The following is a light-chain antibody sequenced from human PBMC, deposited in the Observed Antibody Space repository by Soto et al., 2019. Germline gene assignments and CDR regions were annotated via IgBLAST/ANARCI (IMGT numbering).Light chain of an antibody. CDR3: QNYNSAPRT. CDR2: GAS. CDR1: QGISNY. J-gene: IGKJ1*01. Sequence: DLQMTQSPSSLSASVGDRVTITCRASQGISNYLAWYQQKPGKVPELLIYGASTLQSGVPSRFSGSGSGTDFTLIISSLQPEDVATYYCQNYNSAPRTFGQGTKVEIK. V-gene: IGKV1-27*01.